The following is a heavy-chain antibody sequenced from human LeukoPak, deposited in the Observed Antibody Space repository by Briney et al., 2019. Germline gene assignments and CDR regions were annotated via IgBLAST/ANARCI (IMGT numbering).Heavy chain of an antibody. Sequence: GGSLRLSCAASGHRFSDYAWGWLRQAPGKGLEWVSGMSGSGGTYYAASVRGRFTISRDISKDTLHLQMDSLRAEDTAVYYCAKGCLCYSGLSSWFDPWGQGTLVIVSS. CDR2: MSGSGGT. V-gene: IGHV3-23*01. D-gene: IGHD2-15*01. CDR3: AKGCLCYSGLSSWFDP. J-gene: IGHJ5*02. CDR1: GHRFSDYA.